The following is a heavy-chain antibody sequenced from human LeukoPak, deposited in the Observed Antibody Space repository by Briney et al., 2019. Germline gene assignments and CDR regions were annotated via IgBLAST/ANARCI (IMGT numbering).Heavy chain of an antibody. Sequence: GGSLRLSCAASGFTFSSYAMHWVRQAPGKGLEWVAVISYDGSNKYYADSVKGRFTISRDNSKNTLYLQMNSLRAEDTAVYYCAKIGPVIAVAGTGGAFDIWGQGTMVTVSS. CDR2: ISYDGSNK. CDR1: GFTFSSYA. V-gene: IGHV3-30-3*01. D-gene: IGHD6-19*01. CDR3: AKIGPVIAVAGTGGAFDI. J-gene: IGHJ3*02.